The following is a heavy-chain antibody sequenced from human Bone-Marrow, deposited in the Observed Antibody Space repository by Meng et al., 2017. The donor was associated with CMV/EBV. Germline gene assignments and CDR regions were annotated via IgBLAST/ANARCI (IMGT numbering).Heavy chain of an antibody. CDR2: MSSSSTYI. CDR1: GFTFSAYS. D-gene: IGHD6-6*01. V-gene: IGHV3-21*01. Sequence: GESLKISCAASGFTFSAYSMNWVRQAPGKGLEWVSFMSSSSTYIYYADSAKGRFTISRDNSKNTLYLQMNSLRAEDTAVYYCARGPLGYSSSPYYYGMDVWGQGTTVTVSS. CDR3: ARGPLGYSSSPYYYGMDV. J-gene: IGHJ6*02.